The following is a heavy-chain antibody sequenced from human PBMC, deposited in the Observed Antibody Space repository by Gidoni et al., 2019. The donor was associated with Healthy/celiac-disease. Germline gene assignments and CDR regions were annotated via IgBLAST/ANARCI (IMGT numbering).Heavy chain of an antibody. J-gene: IGHJ4*02. Sequence: EVQLFESGGGLVQPGGSLRLSCAASGFTFSSYAMSWVRQAPGKGLEWVSAISGSGGSTYYADSVKGRFTISRDNSKNTLYLQMNSLRAEDTAVYYCAKGSDYYDSSGYPWGYYFDYWGQGTLVTVSS. CDR3: AKGSDYYDSSGYPWGYYFDY. CDR1: GFTFSSYA. V-gene: IGHV3-23*01. D-gene: IGHD3-22*01. CDR2: ISGSGGST.